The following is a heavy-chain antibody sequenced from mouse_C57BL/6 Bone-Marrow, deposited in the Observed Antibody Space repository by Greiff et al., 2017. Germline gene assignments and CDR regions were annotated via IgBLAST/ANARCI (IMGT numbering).Heavy chain of an antibody. V-gene: IGHV1-69*01. CDR1: GYTFTSYW. J-gene: IGHJ4*01. CDR3: ARWAMDY. CDR2: IDPSDSYT. Sequence: QVQLQQPGAELVMPGASVKLSCKASGYTFTSYWMHWVKQRPGQGLEWIGEIDPSDSYTNYNQKFKGKSTLTVDKSSSTSYMQHSNLTSEDSAVYYCARWAMDYWGQGTSVTVSS.